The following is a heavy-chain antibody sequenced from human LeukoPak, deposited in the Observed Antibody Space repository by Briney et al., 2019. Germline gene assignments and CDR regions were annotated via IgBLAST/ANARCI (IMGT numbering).Heavy chain of an antibody. D-gene: IGHD3-22*01. J-gene: IGHJ3*02. CDR3: TREKDYYDSSGYYRDAFDI. Sequence: GGSLRLSCSASGFTFSSYAMHWVRQAPGKGLVWVSRINSDGSSTSYADSVKGRFTISRDNAKNTLYLQMNSLRAEDTAVYYCTREKDYYDSSGYYRDAFDIWGQGTKVTASS. CDR1: GFTFSSYA. V-gene: IGHV3-74*01. CDR2: INSDGSST.